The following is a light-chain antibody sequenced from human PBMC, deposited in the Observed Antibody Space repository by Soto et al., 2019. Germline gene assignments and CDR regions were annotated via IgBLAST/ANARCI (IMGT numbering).Light chain of an antibody. CDR1: QSISSNY. Sequence: EIVLTQSPGTLSLFAGERATLSCRATQSISSNYLAWYQQKPGQAPRLLIYIACRRATGIPDRFSGSGSGTDFTLTISRLEPEDFAVYYCQQYDTSPWTFGQGTKVEIK. J-gene: IGKJ1*01. CDR3: QQYDTSPWT. CDR2: IAC. V-gene: IGKV3-20*01.